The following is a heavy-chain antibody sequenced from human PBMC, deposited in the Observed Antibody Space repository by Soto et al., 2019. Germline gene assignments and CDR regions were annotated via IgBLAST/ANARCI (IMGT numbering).Heavy chain of an antibody. V-gene: IGHV3-23*01. CDR2: ISGSGGST. D-gene: IGHD3-16*01. CDR1: GFTFSSYA. Sequence: EVQLLESGGGLVQPGGSLRLSCAASGFTFSSYAMSWVRQAPGKGLEWVSAISGSGGSTYYADSVKGRFTISRDNSKNTVSLQMNSLRAEDTAVYYCAKVLLTFGGVIAKPFDYWGQGTLVTVSS. J-gene: IGHJ4*02. CDR3: AKVLLTFGGVIAKPFDY.